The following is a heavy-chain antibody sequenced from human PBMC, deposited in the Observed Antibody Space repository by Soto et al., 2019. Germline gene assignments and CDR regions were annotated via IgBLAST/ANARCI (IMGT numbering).Heavy chain of an antibody. Sequence: SSETLSLTCTVSGGSITSYYWTWIRQPPGQGLEWIGYISDIGSTSYNPSLTSRVTMLVDTSKKQFSLKLSSVTEADSAVYFCARSIPDSRGGGIDVWGQGATVTVSS. CDR3: ARSIPDSRGGGIDV. D-gene: IGHD3-10*01. V-gene: IGHV4-59*01. CDR1: GGSITSYY. CDR2: ISDIGST. J-gene: IGHJ6*02.